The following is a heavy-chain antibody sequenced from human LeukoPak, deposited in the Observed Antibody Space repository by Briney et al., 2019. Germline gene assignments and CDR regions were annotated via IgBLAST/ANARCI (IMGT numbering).Heavy chain of an antibody. Sequence: SETLSLTCTVSGGSISSYYWSWIRQPPGKGLEWIGYIYYSGSTNYNPSLKSRVTISVDTSKNQFSLKLSSVTAADTAEYYCARVMYCGGDCYSGIFDYWGQGTLVTVSS. D-gene: IGHD2-21*01. J-gene: IGHJ4*02. CDR2: IYYSGST. V-gene: IGHV4-59*01. CDR1: GGSISSYY. CDR3: ARVMYCGGDCYSGIFDY.